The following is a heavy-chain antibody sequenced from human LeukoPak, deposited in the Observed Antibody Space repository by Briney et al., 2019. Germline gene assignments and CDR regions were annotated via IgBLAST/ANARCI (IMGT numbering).Heavy chain of an antibody. D-gene: IGHD2-15*01. V-gene: IGHV4-34*01. CDR2: INHSGRT. Sequence: PSETLSLTCAVYGGSFSGYYWSWLRQPPGKGLEWIGEINHSGRTNSNPSLNSRVTISVDTAKNQFSLKLSSVTAADTAVYYCAGYCSGGSCCSPDTENNWFDPWGQGTLVTVSS. CDR3: AGYCSGGSCCSPDTENNWFDP. CDR1: GGSFSGYY. J-gene: IGHJ5*02.